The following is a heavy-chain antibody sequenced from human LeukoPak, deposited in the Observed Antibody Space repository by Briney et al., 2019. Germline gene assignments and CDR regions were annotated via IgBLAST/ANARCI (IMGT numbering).Heavy chain of an antibody. Sequence: PGGSLRLSCAASEFTFSSYGMYWVRQAPGKGLEWVAVISYDGSNKYYADSVKGRFTISRDNSKNTLYLQMNSLRIEDTAVYYCAKDAAAGGGVVYYYYGMDVWGQGTTVTVSS. V-gene: IGHV3-30*18. CDR2: ISYDGSNK. CDR3: AKDAAAGGGVVYYYYGMDV. D-gene: IGHD6-13*01. CDR1: EFTFSSYG. J-gene: IGHJ6*02.